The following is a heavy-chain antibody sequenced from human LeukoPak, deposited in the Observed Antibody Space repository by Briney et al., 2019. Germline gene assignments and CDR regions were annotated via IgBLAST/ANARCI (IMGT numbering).Heavy chain of an antibody. Sequence: ASPKPSSKPSGYASTGVDINSGPEATGPGVGWMGGMNANIGNTGCAQKFQRRVTMTRNTSISTAYMELSSLRSEDTAVYYCARGGIKPVAAAANDYWGQGTLVTVS. CDR1: GYASTGVD. CDR2: MNANIGNT. D-gene: IGHD6-13*01. J-gene: IGHJ4*02. CDR3: ARGGIKPVAAAANDY. V-gene: IGHV1-8*01.